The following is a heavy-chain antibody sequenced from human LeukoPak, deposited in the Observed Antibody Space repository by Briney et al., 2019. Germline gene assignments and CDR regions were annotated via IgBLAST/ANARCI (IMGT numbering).Heavy chain of an antibody. V-gene: IGHV3-23*01. CDR2: LSGSGGST. CDR3: ADSGYSYGPFDY. J-gene: IGHJ4*02. D-gene: IGHD5-18*01. CDR1: GFTFSSYA. Sequence: PGGSLRLSCAASGFTFSSYAMSWVRQAPGKGLGWVSALSGSGGSTYYADSVKGRFTISRDNSKNTLYLQMNSLRGEDTAVYYCADSGYSYGPFDYWGQGTLVTVSS.